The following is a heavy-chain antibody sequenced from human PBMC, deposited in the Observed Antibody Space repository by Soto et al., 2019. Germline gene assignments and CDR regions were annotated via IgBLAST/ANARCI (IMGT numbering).Heavy chain of an antibody. Sequence: QVQLVESGGGVVQPGRSLRLTCAASGFTLSTYGMHWVRQAPGKGLEWVAVISNDGSNKYYADSVKGRFTISRDNSKNALYLQMNRLRVEDTAVYYCAKDGEGGDGAYWYYFDYWGQGTLVTVSA. V-gene: IGHV3-30*18. CDR1: GFTLSTYG. D-gene: IGHD2-8*02. CDR2: ISNDGSNK. CDR3: AKDGEGGDGAYWYYFDY. J-gene: IGHJ4*02.